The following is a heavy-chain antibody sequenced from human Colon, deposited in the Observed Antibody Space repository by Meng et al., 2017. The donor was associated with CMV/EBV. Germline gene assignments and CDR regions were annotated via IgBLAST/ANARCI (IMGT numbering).Heavy chain of an antibody. D-gene: IGHD6-13*01. J-gene: IGHJ4*02. CDR2: INPDGSST. CDR1: GFTFSTYW. V-gene: IGHV3-74*01. CDR3: ARGIGQQLGLPLDY. Sequence: GGSLRLSCAVSGFTFSTYWMHWVRHAPGKGLVWVSCINPDGSSTSYAESVKGRFTISRDNAKNTLYLHMNRLRAEDTAVYYCARGIGQQLGLPLDYWGQGTLVTVSS.